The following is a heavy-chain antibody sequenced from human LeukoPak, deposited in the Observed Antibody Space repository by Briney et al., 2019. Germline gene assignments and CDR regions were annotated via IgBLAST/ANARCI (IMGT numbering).Heavy chain of an antibody. J-gene: IGHJ4*02. D-gene: IGHD4-17*01. CDR1: GFTFDDYA. CDR2: ISWNSGTV. CDR3: ARDSGNDYGDLRH. Sequence: PGGSLRLSCAASGFTFDDYAIHWLRQAPGKGLEWVSGISWNSGTVGYADSVKGRFTMSRDNGKNALYLQMNSLRAEDTAVYYCARDSGNDYGDLRHWGQGTLVTVSS. V-gene: IGHV3-9*01.